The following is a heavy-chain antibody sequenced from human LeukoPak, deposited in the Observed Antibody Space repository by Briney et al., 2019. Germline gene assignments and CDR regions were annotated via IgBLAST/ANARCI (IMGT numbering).Heavy chain of an antibody. CDR2: IYHRGST. J-gene: IGHJ4*02. Sequence: SETLSLTCAVSGYSISSAYYWGWIRQPPGKGLEWIGSIYHRGSTYYSPSLKSRVTISVDASKNQFSLELSSVTAADTAVYYCARANEYSSSVPFDYWGQGTLVTVSS. CDR1: GYSISSAYY. D-gene: IGHD6-6*01. V-gene: IGHV4-38-2*01. CDR3: ARANEYSSSVPFDY.